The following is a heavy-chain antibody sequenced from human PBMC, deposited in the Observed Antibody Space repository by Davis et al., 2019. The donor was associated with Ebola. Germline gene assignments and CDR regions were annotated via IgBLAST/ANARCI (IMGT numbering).Heavy chain of an antibody. Sequence: GGSLRLSCAASGFTFSSNSMNWVRQAPGKGLEWVSSISTRSSHIYYADSVRGRFTISRDNAKNSLYLQMSSLRAEDTAIYYCARGGTATITFDSWGQGTLVTVSS. CDR3: ARGGTATITFDS. J-gene: IGHJ4*02. D-gene: IGHD5-24*01. V-gene: IGHV3-21*01. CDR2: ISTRSSHI. CDR1: GFTFSSNS.